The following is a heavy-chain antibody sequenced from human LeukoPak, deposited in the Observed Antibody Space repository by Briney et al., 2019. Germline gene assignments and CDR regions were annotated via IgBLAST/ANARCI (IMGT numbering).Heavy chain of an antibody. J-gene: IGHJ4*02. V-gene: IGHV1-69*05. CDR3: ARHSSGWINFDY. CDR2: IIPIFGTA. CDR1: GGTFSSYA. D-gene: IGHD6-19*01. Sequence: SVKVSCKASGGTFSSYAISGVRQAPAQGLDWMGRIIPIFGTANYAQKFQGRVTITTDESTSTAYMELSSLRSEDTAVYYCARHSSGWINFDYWGQGTLVTVSS.